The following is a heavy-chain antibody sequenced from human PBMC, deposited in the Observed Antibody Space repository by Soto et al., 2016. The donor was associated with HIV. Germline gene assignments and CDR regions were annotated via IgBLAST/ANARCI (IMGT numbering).Heavy chain of an antibody. CDR1: GFTFSNAW. V-gene: IGHV3-15*01. Sequence: EVQLVESGGGLVKPGGPVRLSCAASGFTFSNAWMRWVRQAPGKGLEWVGRIRSKTDGGTTDYAAPVKGRFTISRDDSKNTLYLQMNSLKTEDTAVYYCTTDTSSGYYWGLYYFDYWGQGTLVTVSS. D-gene: IGHD3-22*01. CDR2: IRSKTDGGTT. CDR3: TTDTSSGYYWGLYYFDY. J-gene: IGHJ4*02.